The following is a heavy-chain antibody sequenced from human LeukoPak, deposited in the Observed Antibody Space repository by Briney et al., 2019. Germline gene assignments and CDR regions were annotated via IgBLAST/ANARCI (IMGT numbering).Heavy chain of an antibody. CDR1: GFTFSSYS. J-gene: IGHJ4*02. CDR2: ISSSSSYI. CDR3: ARSHITMIVVAKNDY. D-gene: IGHD3-22*01. V-gene: IGHV3-21*01. Sequence: GGSLRLSCAASGFTFSSYSMNWVRQAPGKGLEWVSSISSSSSYIYYADSVKGRFTISRDNAKNSLYLQMNSLRAEDTAVYYCARSHITMIVVAKNDYWGRGTLVTVSS.